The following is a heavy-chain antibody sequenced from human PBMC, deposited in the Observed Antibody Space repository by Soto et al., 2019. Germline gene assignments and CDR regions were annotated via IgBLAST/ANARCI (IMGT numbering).Heavy chain of an antibody. J-gene: IGHJ6*02. V-gene: IGHV5-51*01. Sequence: PGESLKISCKGSGYSFTSYWIGWVRQMPGKGLEWMGIIYPGDSDTRYSPSFQGQVTISADKSISTAYLQWSSLKASDTAMYYCASSSIAARNVMSYYYYYYGMDVWGQGTTVTVSS. CDR2: IYPGDSDT. D-gene: IGHD6-6*01. CDR1: GYSFTSYW. CDR3: ASSSIAARNVMSYYYYYYGMDV.